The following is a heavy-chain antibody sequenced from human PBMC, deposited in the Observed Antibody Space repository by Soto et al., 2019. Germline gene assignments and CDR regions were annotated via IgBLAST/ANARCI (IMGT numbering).Heavy chain of an antibody. Sequence: PGQFLSLCCAASGCTFSNHASCWGRQSPRKGLEWVSAISGSGGRTYYEVSVKGRFTISRDNPKNRLYLQMNSLRAEDTAVYYCAKVPYYGSGSNEKPLDYWGQGALVTVSS. J-gene: IGHJ4*02. V-gene: IGHV3-23*01. D-gene: IGHD3-10*01. CDR3: AKVPYYGSGSNEKPLDY. CDR2: ISGSGGRT. CDR1: GCTFSNHA.